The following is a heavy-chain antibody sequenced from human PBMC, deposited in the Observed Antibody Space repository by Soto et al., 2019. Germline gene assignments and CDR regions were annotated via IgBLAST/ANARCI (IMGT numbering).Heavy chain of an antibody. V-gene: IGHV4-30-4*02. CDR1: GGSISSGDYY. Sequence: SDTLSLTFTVSGGSISSGDYYWSWIRQPPGKGVELIGYIYYGGSTYYNPSLKSRVTISVDTSKNQFSLKLSSVTAADTAVYYCARQLYYYGSGRSNPYFHXWGQGTLVTVSX. CDR3: ARQLYYYGSGRSNPYFHX. J-gene: IGHJ4*02. D-gene: IGHD3-10*01. CDR2: IYYGGST.